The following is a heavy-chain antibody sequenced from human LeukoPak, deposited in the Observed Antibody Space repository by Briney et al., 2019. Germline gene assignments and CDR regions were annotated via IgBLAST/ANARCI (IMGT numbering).Heavy chain of an antibody. CDR1: GGSISSYY. D-gene: IGHD6-13*01. V-gene: IGHV4-59*08. CDR2: IYYSGST. CDR3: ARKKQPSSSWYGGNWFDP. J-gene: IGHJ5*02. Sequence: SETLSLTCTVSGGSISSYYWSWIRQPPGKGLEWIGYIYYSGSTNYNPSLKSRVTISVDTSKNQFSLKLSSVTAADTAVYYCARKKQPSSSWYGGNWFDPWGQGTLVTVSS.